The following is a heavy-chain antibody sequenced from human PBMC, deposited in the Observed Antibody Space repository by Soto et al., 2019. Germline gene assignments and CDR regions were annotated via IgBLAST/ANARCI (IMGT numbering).Heavy chain of an antibody. Sequence: PGESLKISCKGSGYSFTSYWISWVRQMPGKGLEWMGRIDPSDSYTNYSPSFQGHVTISADKSISTAYLQWSSLKASDTAMYYCARRQKWYSSSWYESHYYYYYGMDVWGQGTTVTVSS. J-gene: IGHJ6*02. V-gene: IGHV5-10-1*01. D-gene: IGHD6-13*01. CDR3: ARRQKWYSSSWYESHYYYYYGMDV. CDR1: GYSFTSYW. CDR2: IDPSDSYT.